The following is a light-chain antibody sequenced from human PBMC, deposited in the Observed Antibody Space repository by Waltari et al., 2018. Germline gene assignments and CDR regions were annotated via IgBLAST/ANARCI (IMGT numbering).Light chain of an antibody. V-gene: IGLV2-14*01. CDR1: RSDVGRYNY. J-gene: IGLJ1*01. CDR2: EVS. CDR3: SSYTGRSTLLYV. Sequence: QSALTQPASVSGSPGQSITISCTGTRSDVGRYNYVAWYQQYPGKAPKLMIAEVSNRPSWISKRFSGSKSGNTASLTISGLQAEDEAYYYCSSYTGRSTLLYVFGTGTKVTVL.